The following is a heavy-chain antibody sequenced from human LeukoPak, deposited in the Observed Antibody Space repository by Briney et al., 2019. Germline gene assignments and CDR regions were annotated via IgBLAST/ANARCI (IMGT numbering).Heavy chain of an antibody. CDR1: GYTFTGYY. CDR2: INPNSGGT. CDR3: ARGPTVVTQYYFDY. J-gene: IGHJ4*02. V-gene: IGHV1-2*02. Sequence: ASVKVSCKASGYTFTGYYMHWVRQAPGQGLEWMGWINPNSGGTNYAQKFQGRVTMTRDTSISSAYMELSRLRSDDTAVYYCARGPTVVTQYYFDYWGQGTLVTVS. D-gene: IGHD4-23*01.